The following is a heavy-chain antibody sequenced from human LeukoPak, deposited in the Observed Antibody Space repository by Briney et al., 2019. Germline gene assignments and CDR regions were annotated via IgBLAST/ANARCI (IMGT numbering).Heavy chain of an antibody. CDR1: GYTFTGYY. CDR2: INPNSGDT. Sequence: GASVKLSCKASGYTFTGYYLHWVRQAPGQGLEWMGWINPNSGDTNYAQKFQGRVTMTRDTSISTAYMELRRLRSDDTAVYYCARGGGSAAGVFDYWGQGTPVSVSS. J-gene: IGHJ4*02. CDR3: ARGGGSAAGVFDY. V-gene: IGHV1-2*02. D-gene: IGHD6-13*01.